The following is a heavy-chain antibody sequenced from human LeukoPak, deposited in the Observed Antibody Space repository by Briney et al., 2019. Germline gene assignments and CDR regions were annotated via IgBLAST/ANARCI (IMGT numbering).Heavy chain of an antibody. J-gene: IGHJ6*02. V-gene: IGHV1-3*01. CDR3: ASLSEDIVVVPAAMEGDYYYYYGMDV. CDR2: INAGNGNT. CDR1: GGTFSSYA. Sequence: GASVKVSCKASGGTFSSYAISWVRQAPGQGLEWMGWINAGNGNTKYSQKFQGRVTITRDTSASTAYMELSSLRSEDTAVYYCASLSEDIVVVPAAMEGDYYYYYGMDVWGQGTTVTVSS. D-gene: IGHD2-2*01.